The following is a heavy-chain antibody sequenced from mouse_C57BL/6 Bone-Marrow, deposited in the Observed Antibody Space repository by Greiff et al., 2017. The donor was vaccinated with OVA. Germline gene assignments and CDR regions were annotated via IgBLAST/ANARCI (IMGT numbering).Heavy chain of an antibody. CDR2: ISNGGGST. Sequence: VQLKESGGGLVQPGGSLKLSCAASGFTFSDYYMYWVRQTPEKRLEWVAYISNGGGSTYYPDTVKGRFTISRDNAKNTLYLQMSRLKSEDTAMYYCARRTVVAGIWYFDVWGTGTTVTVSS. V-gene: IGHV5-12*01. CDR3: ARRTVVAGIWYFDV. J-gene: IGHJ1*03. CDR1: GFTFSDYY. D-gene: IGHD1-1*01.